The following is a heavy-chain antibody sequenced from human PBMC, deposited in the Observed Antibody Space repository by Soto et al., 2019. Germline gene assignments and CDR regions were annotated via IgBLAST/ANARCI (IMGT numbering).Heavy chain of an antibody. J-gene: IGHJ3*01. V-gene: IGHV3-23*01. CDR1: GFTFSNYA. CDR3: AKDPNGDYVGGFDR. CDR2: ISASGGRA. Sequence: EESLRVCCAASGFTFSNYAMSWVRQAPGKGLEWVSGISASGGRAYYADSVKGRSTISRDDSTSTLYLQMTSLRVEDTAVYYCAKDPNGDYVGGFDRRGQRTMVTGSS. D-gene: IGHD4-17*01.